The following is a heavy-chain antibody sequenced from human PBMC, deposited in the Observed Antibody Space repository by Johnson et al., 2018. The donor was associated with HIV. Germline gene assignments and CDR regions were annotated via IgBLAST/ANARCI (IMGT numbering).Heavy chain of an antibody. Sequence: VQLVESGGGVVQPGRSLRLSCAASGFTFSSYAMHWVRQAPGKGLEWVAVIRYDGSNKYYADSVKGRFTISRDNSKNTLYLQMNSLRAEDTAVYYCANTARFTIFDIWGQGTMVTVSP. CDR3: ANTARFTIFDI. CDR2: IRYDGSNK. CDR1: GFTFSSYA. J-gene: IGHJ3*02. V-gene: IGHV3-30*04. D-gene: IGHD3-3*01.